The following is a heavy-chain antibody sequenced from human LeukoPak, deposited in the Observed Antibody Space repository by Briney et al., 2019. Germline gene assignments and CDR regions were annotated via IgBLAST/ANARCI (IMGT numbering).Heavy chain of an antibody. CDR2: ISYGGSNK. CDR3: ARDLEAGTDYFDY. Sequence: SCKASGYTFTSYYTHWVRQAPGKGLEWVAVISYGGSNKYYADSVKGRFTISRDNSKNTLYLQMNSLRAEDTAVYYCARDLEAGTDYFDYWGQGTLVTVSS. J-gene: IGHJ4*02. V-gene: IGHV3-30-3*01. D-gene: IGHD6-19*01. CDR1: GYTFTSYY.